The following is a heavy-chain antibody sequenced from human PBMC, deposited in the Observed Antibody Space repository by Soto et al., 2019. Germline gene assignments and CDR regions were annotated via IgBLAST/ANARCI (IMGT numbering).Heavy chain of an antibody. CDR2: IYYSGST. CDR3: ARDGARGLLWF. CDR1: GASLSSGAYY. D-gene: IGHD3-10*01. V-gene: IGHV4-30-4*08. Sequence: PSETLSLTCTVSGASLSSGAYYWTWIRQPPGKGLEWIGYIYYSGSTYYNPSLKSRVTISVDTSKNQFSLKLSSVTAADTAVYYCARDGARGLLWFWGQGTLVTVSS. J-gene: IGHJ4*02.